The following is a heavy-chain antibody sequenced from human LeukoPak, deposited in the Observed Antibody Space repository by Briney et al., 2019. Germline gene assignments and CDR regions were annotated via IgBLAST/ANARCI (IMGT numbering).Heavy chain of an antibody. V-gene: IGHV3-9*01. J-gene: IGHJ4*02. Sequence: GGSLRLSCAASGFTFDDYAMHWVRQAPGKGLEWVSGISWNSGSIGYADSVKGRFTISRDNSKNTLYLQMNNLRAEDTAVYYCAKDSRHLSSTRGGLKESRGGFSDYWGQGTLVTVSS. CDR2: ISWNSGSI. CDR3: AKDSRHLSSTRGGLKESRGGFSDY. D-gene: IGHD6-13*01. CDR1: GFTFDDYA.